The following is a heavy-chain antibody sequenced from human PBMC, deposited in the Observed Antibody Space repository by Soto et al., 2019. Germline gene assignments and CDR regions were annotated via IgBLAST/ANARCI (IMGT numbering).Heavy chain of an antibody. J-gene: IGHJ6*02. V-gene: IGHV1-69*01. CDR1: GGTFSSYA. CDR2: IIPIFGTA. Sequence: QVQLVQSGAEVKKPGSSVKVSCKASGGTFSSYAISWVRQAPGQGLEWMGGIIPIFGTANYEQKFQGRVTITADESTSTAYMERSSLRSEDTAVYYCARALVGASLVGGRYYGMDVWGQGTTVTGSS. D-gene: IGHD1-26*01. CDR3: ARALVGASLVGGRYYGMDV.